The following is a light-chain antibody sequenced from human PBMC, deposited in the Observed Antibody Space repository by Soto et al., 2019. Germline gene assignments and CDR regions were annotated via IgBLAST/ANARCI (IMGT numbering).Light chain of an antibody. Sequence: DIQMTQSPSSLSASVGDRVTITCRASQSISNYLNWYQQKPGKAPKLLIYAASSMQSGVPSRFSGSGSETDLTLTISSLQPDDSATYYCQQSLSPLWTFGQGTKVEV. J-gene: IGKJ1*01. V-gene: IGKV1-39*01. CDR2: AAS. CDR1: QSISNY. CDR3: QQSLSPLWT.